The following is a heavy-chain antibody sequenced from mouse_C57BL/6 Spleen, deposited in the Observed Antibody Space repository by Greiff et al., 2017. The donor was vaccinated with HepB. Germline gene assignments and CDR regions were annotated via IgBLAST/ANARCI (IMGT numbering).Heavy chain of an antibody. D-gene: IGHD2-3*01. V-gene: IGHV1-61*01. Sequence: QVQLQQPGAELVRPGSSVKLPCKASGYTFTSYWMDWVKQRPGQGLEWIGNIYPSDSETHYNQKFKDKATLTVDKSSSTAYMQLSSLTSEDSAVYYCARGDGYYHDYWGQGTTLTVSS. CDR1: GYTFTSYW. CDR2: IYPSDSET. J-gene: IGHJ2*01. CDR3: ARGDGYYHDY.